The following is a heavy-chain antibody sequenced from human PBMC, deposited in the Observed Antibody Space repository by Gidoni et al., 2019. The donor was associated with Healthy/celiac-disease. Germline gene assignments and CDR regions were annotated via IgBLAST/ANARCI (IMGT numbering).Heavy chain of an antibody. V-gene: IGHV4-34*01. CDR1: GGSFSGYY. CDR2: ITHSGST. Sequence: QVQLQQWGAGLLKPSETLSLTCAVYGGSFSGYYWSWIRQPPGKGLAWIGEITHSGSTNYNPARKSRVTISVDTSKNQFSLKLSSVTAADTAVYYCAGEVVRYSGLVRLDWFDPWGQGTLVTVSS. CDR3: AGEVVRYSGLVRLDWFDP. J-gene: IGHJ5*02. D-gene: IGHD3-10*01.